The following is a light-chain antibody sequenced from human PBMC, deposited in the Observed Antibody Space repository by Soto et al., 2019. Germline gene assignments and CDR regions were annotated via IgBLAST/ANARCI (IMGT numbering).Light chain of an antibody. CDR3: QQYGSSLT. J-gene: IGKJ4*01. V-gene: IGKV3-20*01. Sequence: EIVLTQSPATLSLSPGERATLSCRASQSVSSYLAWYQQKPGQAPRLPIYGASSRATGIPDRFSGSGSGTDFTLTISRLEPEDFAVYYCQQYGSSLTFGGGTKVDIK. CDR1: QSVSSY. CDR2: GAS.